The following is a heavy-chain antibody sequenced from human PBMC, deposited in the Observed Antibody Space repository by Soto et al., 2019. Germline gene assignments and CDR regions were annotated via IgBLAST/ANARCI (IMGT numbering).Heavy chain of an antibody. J-gene: IGHJ6*02. CDR2: INHSGST. CDR1: GGSFSGYY. V-gene: IGHV4-34*01. D-gene: IGHD6-13*01. CDR3: ARVNTAPGYSSSWYLRGYYYYGMDV. Sequence: SETLSLTCAVYGGSFSGYYWSWIRQPPGKGLEWIGEINHSGSTNYNPSLKSRVTISVDTSKNQFSLKLSSVTAADTAVYYCARVNTAPGYSSSWYLRGYYYYGMDVWGQGTTVTVS.